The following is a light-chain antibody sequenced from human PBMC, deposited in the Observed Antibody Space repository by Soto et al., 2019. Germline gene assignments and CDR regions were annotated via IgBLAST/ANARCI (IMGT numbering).Light chain of an antibody. CDR2: DDH. Sequence: QSVLTQPPSASGTPGQRVTISCSGSSSNIGSNYVYWYQQLPGTAPKLLIYDDHQRPSGIPDRFSASKSGTSATLDITGLQPADEADYYCATWDLTLSAGVLFGGGTKVTVL. J-gene: IGLJ2*01. V-gene: IGLV1-47*01. CDR3: ATWDLTLSAGVL. CDR1: SSNIGSNY.